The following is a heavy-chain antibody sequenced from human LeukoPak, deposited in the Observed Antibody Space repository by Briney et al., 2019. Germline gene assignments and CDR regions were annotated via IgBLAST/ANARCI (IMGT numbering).Heavy chain of an antibody. CDR2: ISISGENT. CDR1: GSTFSSYA. D-gene: IGHD6-6*01. J-gene: IGHJ4*02. CDR3: ARLISTSSSRFSDY. Sequence: GGSLRLACAASGSTFSSYAMNWVRQAPGKGLEWVSAISISGENTYYADPVKGRFTISRDTSRNTLYLQMHSLRAEDTAVYYCARLISTSSSRFSDYWGQGTLVTVSS. V-gene: IGHV3-23*01.